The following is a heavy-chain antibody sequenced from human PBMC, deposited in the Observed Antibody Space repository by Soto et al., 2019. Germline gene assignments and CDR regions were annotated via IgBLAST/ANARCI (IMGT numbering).Heavy chain of an antibody. CDR3: ARVLPGSSSWYGWFDP. CDR2: IYYSGST. J-gene: IGHJ5*02. D-gene: IGHD6-13*01. V-gene: IGHV4-30-4*01. CDR1: GGSISSGDYY. Sequence: SETLSLTCTVSGGSISSGDYYWSWIRQPPGKGLEWIGYIYYSGSTYYNPSLKSRVTISVDTSKNQFSLKLSSVTAADTAVYYCARVLPGSSSWYGWFDPWGQGTLVTVSS.